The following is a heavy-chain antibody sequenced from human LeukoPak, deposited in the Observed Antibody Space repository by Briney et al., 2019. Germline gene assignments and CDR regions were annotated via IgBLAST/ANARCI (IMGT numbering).Heavy chain of an antibody. CDR3: VRGTPYNWFDP. V-gene: IGHV4-4*07. CDR2: IYTSGST. CDR1: GGSISSYY. J-gene: IGHJ5*02. D-gene: IGHD3-10*01. Sequence: SETLSLTCTVSGGSISSYYWSWIRQPAGKGLEWIGRIYTSGSTNYNPSLKSRATMSVDTSKNQFSLKLSSVTAADTAVYYCVRGTPYNWFDPWGQGTLVTVSS.